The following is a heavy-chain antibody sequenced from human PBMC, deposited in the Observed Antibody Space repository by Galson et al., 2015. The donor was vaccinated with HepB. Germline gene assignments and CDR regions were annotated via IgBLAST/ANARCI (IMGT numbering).Heavy chain of an antibody. CDR3: ARALPSGIRGGRVFDH. Sequence: SLRLSCAASGFNFSLYSMNWVRQAPGKGPEWVSSISSSGSYIYYGDSVKGRCTVSRDSAKTSVYLQMNSLRGDDTAVYYCARALPSGIRGGRVFDHWGQGTLVTVSS. V-gene: IGHV3-21*01. CDR2: ISSSGSYI. J-gene: IGHJ4*02. D-gene: IGHD3-10*01. CDR1: GFNFSLYS.